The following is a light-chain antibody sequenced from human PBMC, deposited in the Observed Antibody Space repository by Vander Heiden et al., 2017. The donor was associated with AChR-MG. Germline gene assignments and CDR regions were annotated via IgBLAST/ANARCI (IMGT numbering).Light chain of an antibody. CDR3: QQFGSSSWT. CDR2: GAS. V-gene: IGKV3-20*01. J-gene: IGKJ1*01. Sequence: EIVLTQSPGTLSLSPGERATLSCRASQSVSSNYFAWYQQKPGRAPRLLVYGASSRATGIQDRFSGSGSGTDFTLTISRLEPEDFAVYYCQQFGSSSWTFGQGTKVEIK. CDR1: QSVSSNY.